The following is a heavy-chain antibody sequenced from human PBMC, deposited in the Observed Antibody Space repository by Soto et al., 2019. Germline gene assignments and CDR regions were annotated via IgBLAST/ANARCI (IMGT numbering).Heavy chain of an antibody. J-gene: IGHJ6*02. Sequence: QVQLVQSGAEVKKPGASVKVSCKASGYTFTSYDINWVRQATGQGLEWMGWMNPNSGNTGYSQTFQGRVTMTRNTSRSTAYLELSSLRYADTGVYYCAGEKGSCGMDVWGQGTPVTVSS. CDR3: AGEKGSCGMDV. V-gene: IGHV1-8*01. CDR2: MNPNSGNT. CDR1: GYTFTSYD.